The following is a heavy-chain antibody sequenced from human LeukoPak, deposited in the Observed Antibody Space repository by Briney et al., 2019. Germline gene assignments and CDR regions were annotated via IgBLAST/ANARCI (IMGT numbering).Heavy chain of an antibody. CDR1: GGTFSSYA. CDR2: IIPIFGTA. D-gene: IGHD6-6*01. V-gene: IGHV1-69*13. CDR3: ASVGNPLAARSSGVS. J-gene: IGHJ5*02. Sequence: SVKVSCKASGGTFSSYAISWVRQAPGQGLEWMGGIIPIFGTANYAQKFQGRVTITADESTSTAYMELSSLRSEDTAVYYCASVGNPLAARSSGVSWGQGTLVTVSS.